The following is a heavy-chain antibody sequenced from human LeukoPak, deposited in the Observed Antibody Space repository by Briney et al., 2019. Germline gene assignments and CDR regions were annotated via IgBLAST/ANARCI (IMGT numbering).Heavy chain of an antibody. CDR3: ARDNGWSADF. CDR1: GFTFSRHW. CDR2: IKQDGSAK. Sequence: GGSLRLACAASGFTFSRHWMYWVRQAPGKGLEWVANIKQDGSAKPYVDSVKGRFTISRDNAKNSLFLQMNSLRAEDTAVYYCARDNGWSADFWGQGTPVTVSS. V-gene: IGHV3-7*03. J-gene: IGHJ4*02. D-gene: IGHD2-15*01.